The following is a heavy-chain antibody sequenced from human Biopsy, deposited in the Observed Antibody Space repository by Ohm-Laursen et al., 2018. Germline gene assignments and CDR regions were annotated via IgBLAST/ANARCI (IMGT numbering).Heavy chain of an antibody. D-gene: IGHD5-12*01. Sequence: GTLSLTCTVSGDSLSSGPDNWSWVRQPPGQGLEYIGFTYSGGNTNYNPSLKSRVTISVDTSRNQFSLKLSSVTAADTAVYYCAGRPWPNAFDIWGHGTMVTVSS. J-gene: IGHJ3*02. CDR2: TYSGGNT. CDR3: AGRPWPNAFDI. V-gene: IGHV4-61*01. CDR1: GDSLSSGPDN.